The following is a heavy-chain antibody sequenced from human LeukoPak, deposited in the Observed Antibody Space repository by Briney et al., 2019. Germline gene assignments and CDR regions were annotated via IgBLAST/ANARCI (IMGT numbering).Heavy chain of an antibody. CDR2: ISYDGSNK. D-gene: IGHD7-27*01. Sequence: GRSLRLSCAASGFTFSSYAMHWVRQAPGKGLEWVAVISYDGSNKYYADSVKGRFTISRDNSKNTLYLQMNSLRAEDTAVYYCARDGDWGSPSYYFGYWGQGTLATVSS. J-gene: IGHJ4*02. V-gene: IGHV3-30*04. CDR3: ARDGDWGSPSYYFGY. CDR1: GFTFSSYA.